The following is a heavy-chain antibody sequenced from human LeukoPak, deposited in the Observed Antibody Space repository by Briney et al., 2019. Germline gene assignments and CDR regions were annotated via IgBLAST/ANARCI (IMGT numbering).Heavy chain of an antibody. D-gene: IGHD2-2*01. J-gene: IGHJ5*02. CDR3: AREVPAADKSWFDP. CDR2: IYYSGST. V-gene: IGHV4-31*03. Sequence: SSQTLSLTCTVSGGSISSGGYYWSWIRQHPGKGLEWIGYIYYSGSTYYNPSLKSRVTISVDTSKNQFSLKLSSVTAADTAVYYCAREVPAADKSWFDPWGQGTLVTVSS. CDR1: GGSISSGGYY.